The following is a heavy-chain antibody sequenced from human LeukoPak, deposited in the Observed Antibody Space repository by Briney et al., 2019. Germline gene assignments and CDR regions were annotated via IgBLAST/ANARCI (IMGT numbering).Heavy chain of an antibody. CDR3: ARDPVVVVPAAINYMDV. V-gene: IGHV3-21*01. D-gene: IGHD2-2*01. Sequence: TGGSLRLSCAASGFTFSSYSMNWVRQAPGKGLEWVSSISSSSSYIYYADSVKGRFTISRDNAKNSLYLQMNSLRAEDTAVYYCARDPVVVVPAAINYMDVWGKGTTVTVSS. J-gene: IGHJ6*03. CDR1: GFTFSSYS. CDR2: ISSSSSYI.